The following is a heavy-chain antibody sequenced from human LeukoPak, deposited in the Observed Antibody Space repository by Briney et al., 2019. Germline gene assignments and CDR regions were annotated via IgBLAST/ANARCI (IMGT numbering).Heavy chain of an antibody. Sequence: GGSLRLSCAASGFTFSSYWMHWVRQAPGKGLVWVSRINSDGSSTSYADSVKGRFTISRDNAKNTLYLQMNSLRAEDTAVYYCARGGYSYGYRTSGAFDIWGQGTMVTVSS. V-gene: IGHV3-74*01. J-gene: IGHJ3*02. CDR3: ARGGYSYGYRTSGAFDI. CDR2: INSDGSST. CDR1: GFTFSSYW. D-gene: IGHD5-18*01.